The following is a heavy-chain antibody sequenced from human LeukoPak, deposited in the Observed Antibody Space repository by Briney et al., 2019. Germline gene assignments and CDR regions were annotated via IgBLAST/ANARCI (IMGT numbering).Heavy chain of an antibody. J-gene: IGHJ4*02. D-gene: IGHD3-16*01. Sequence: SQTLSLTCTVSGGSICSGDYYWSWIRQPPGKGLEWIGYIYYSGSTYYNPSLKSRVTISVDTSKNQFSLKLSSVTAADTAVYYCSGYDYVWGSLSRGYFDYWGQGTLVTVSS. CDR2: IYYSGST. V-gene: IGHV4-30-4*08. CDR1: GGSICSGDYY. CDR3: SGYDYVWGSLSRGYFDY.